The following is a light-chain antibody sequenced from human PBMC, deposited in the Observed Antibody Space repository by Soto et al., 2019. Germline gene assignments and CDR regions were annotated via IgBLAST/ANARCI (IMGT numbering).Light chain of an antibody. CDR1: QSISNY. Sequence: DIQMTQSPSTLSASVGDRVTITCRARQSISNYLAWYQQKPGKAPKLLIYKASTLESGVPSRFSGSGSGTEFTLTISSLQPDDFATYYCQQYSSYYTFGQGTKLEVK. CDR2: KAS. V-gene: IGKV1-5*03. J-gene: IGKJ2*01. CDR3: QQYSSYYT.